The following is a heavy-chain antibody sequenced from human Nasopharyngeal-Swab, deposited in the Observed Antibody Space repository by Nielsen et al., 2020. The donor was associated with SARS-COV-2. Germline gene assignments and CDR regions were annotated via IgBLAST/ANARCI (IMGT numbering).Heavy chain of an antibody. D-gene: IGHD6-13*01. J-gene: IGHJ4*02. Sequence: GESLKISCAAPGFTFSSYAMHWVRQAPGKGLEWVAVIWYDGSNKYYADSVKGRFTISRDNSKNTLYLQMNSLRAEDTAVYYCARERYSSSWYFDYWGQGTLVTVSS. CDR1: GFTFSSYA. V-gene: IGHV3-33*08. CDR2: IWYDGSNK. CDR3: ARERYSSSWYFDY.